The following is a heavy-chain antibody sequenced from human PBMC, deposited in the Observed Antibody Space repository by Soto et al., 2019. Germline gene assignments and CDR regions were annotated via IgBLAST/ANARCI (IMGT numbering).Heavy chain of an antibody. Sequence: VGSLRLSCATSGFIFSTYGLHWVRQARGKGLEWVALINSDGSNKYYGDSVKGRFTISRDNSKNTVYLQMSSLRAEDTAVYYCARDGKFYCSGTSCYISPLSGYHGMDVWGQGTTVTVSS. CDR1: GFIFSTYG. D-gene: IGHD2-2*02. CDR2: INSDGSNK. V-gene: IGHV3-33*01. CDR3: ARDGKFYCSGTSCYISPLSGYHGMDV. J-gene: IGHJ6*02.